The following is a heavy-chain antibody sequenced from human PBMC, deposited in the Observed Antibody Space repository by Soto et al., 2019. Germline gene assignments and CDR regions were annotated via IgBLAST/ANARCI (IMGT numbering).Heavy chain of an antibody. V-gene: IGHV3-30-3*01. CDR3: ARDGLPDDFRSGGYWFDP. CDR2: ISHDGRNE. Sequence: QAYLVESGGGVVQPGRSLRLSCAASGFSFSTFALHWVRQAPGEGLEWVALISHDGRNEKYAESVKGRYTISRDNSKNTVYMQMDSLRLEETGVYYCARDGLPDDFRSGGYWFDPWGQGTKVTVSS. D-gene: IGHD3-3*01. CDR1: GFSFSTFA. J-gene: IGHJ5*02.